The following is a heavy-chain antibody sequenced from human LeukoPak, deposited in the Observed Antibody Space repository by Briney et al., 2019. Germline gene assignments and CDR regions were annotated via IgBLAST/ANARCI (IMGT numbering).Heavy chain of an antibody. Sequence: GGSLRLSCAASGFTFSSYGMPWVRQAPGKGLEWVAVIWYDGSNKYYADSVKGRFTISRDNSKNTLYLQMNSLRAEDTAVYYWARVRPEGGLWPYYNDSSGYYDYWGQGTLVTVSS. V-gene: IGHV3-33*01. J-gene: IGHJ4*02. CDR3: ARVRPEGGLWPYYNDSSGYYDY. D-gene: IGHD3-22*01. CDR2: IWYDGSNK. CDR1: GFTFSSYG.